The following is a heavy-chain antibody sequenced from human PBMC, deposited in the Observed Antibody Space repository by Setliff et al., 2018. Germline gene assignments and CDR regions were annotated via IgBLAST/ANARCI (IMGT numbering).Heavy chain of an antibody. CDR2: IWHDGTNK. V-gene: IGHV3-30*02. CDR3: ARERHLLSTVVIFGLFDF. Sequence: GGSLRLSCAASGLTLINNGFHWVRQAPGKGLEWVAIIWHDGTNKYYADSVKGRFDISRDSSKNTVYLQMYSLRTEDTALYYCARERHLLSTVVIFGLFDFWGQGALVTVSS. D-gene: IGHD3-3*01. CDR1: GLTLINNG. J-gene: IGHJ4*02.